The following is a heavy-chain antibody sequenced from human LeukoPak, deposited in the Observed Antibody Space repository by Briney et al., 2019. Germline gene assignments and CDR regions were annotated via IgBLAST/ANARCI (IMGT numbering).Heavy chain of an antibody. CDR3: AKVGDSSGYYFDY. D-gene: IGHD3-22*01. CDR2: INWSGVRT. V-gene: IGHV3-20*04. J-gene: IGHJ4*02. CDR1: GFTFDDYG. Sequence: PGGSLRLSCAASGFTFDDYGMSWVRQAPGKGLEWVSGINWSGVRTGYADSLKGRFTISRDNAKNTLYLQMNSLRAEDTAVYYCAKVGDSSGYYFDYWGQGTLVTVSS.